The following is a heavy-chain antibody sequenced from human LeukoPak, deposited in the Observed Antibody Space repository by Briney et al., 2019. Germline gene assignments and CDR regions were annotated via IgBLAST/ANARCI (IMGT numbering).Heavy chain of an antibody. J-gene: IGHJ4*02. D-gene: IGHD3-9*01. CDR2: INPSTGGT. V-gene: IGHV1-2*02. CDR3: ARVHATGYFSLDLGY. Sequence: ASVKLSCKASGCTLTGYIMHWVRQPPGHGLDWIEWINPSTGGTKYAQKIQGRVTMTRDTSIGSAYMELSTVTFGDTAVYFCARVHATGYFSLDLGYWGQGTLVTVSS. CDR1: GCTLTGYI.